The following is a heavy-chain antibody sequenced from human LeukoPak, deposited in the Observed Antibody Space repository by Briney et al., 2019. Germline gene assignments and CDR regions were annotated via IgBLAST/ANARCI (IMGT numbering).Heavy chain of an antibody. CDR3: TRAAYSSSWYCPFYYYYYMDV. V-gene: IGHV3-49*02. CDR2: IRRKACGGKK. Sequence: PGGSLRVSCAASGFTFGNYCMSWVRQAPGKGLEWVGFIRRKACGGKKEYGARVRGRFTISRDDSKSIAYLQMNSLKNEDTAVYYCTRAAYSSSWYCPFYYYYYMDVGGKGTTLSISS. J-gene: IGHJ6*03. D-gene: IGHD6-13*01. CDR1: GFTFGNYC.